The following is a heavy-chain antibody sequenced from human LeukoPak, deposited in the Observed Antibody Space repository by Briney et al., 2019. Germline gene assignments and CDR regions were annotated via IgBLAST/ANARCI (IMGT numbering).Heavy chain of an antibody. V-gene: IGHV1-18*01. D-gene: IGHD3-3*01. CDR2: ISGYNGDT. J-gene: IGHJ6*02. CDR1: GYNFKTHA. Sequence: SVKASCKASGYNFKTHAFSWVRQVRGQGVEWVGWISGYNGDTAYAQKFQGRLIMTKHTPPTTANMELSGRTSDDTPVYYLARCWFFGADTSASYHQGTDVWGQGTTVTVSS. CDR3: ARCWFFGADTSASYHQGTDV.